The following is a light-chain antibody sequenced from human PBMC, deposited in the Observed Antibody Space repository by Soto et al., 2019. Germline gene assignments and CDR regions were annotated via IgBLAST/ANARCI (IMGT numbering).Light chain of an antibody. V-gene: IGKV1-39*01. Sequence: DIQMTQSPSSLSASVGDRVTITCRSSQSISSHLNWYQQKPGKAPKLLIYGGSSLESGVPSRFSGSGSGTDVTLTISSLQPDDFATYYCQQSYTIPYIFGQGTKLEIK. J-gene: IGKJ2*01. CDR3: QQSYTIPYI. CDR1: QSISSH. CDR2: GGS.